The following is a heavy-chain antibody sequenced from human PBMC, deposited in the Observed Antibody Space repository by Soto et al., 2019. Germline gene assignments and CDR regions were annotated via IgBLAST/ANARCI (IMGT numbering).Heavy chain of an antibody. CDR2: ISYDGSNK. CDR3: ARDFEAGGSSFNGMDV. Sequence: PGGSLRLSCAASGFTFSSYAMHWVRQAPGKGLEWVAVISYDGSNKYYADSVKGRFTISRDNPKNTLYLQMNSLRAEDTAVYYCARDFEAGGSSFNGMDVWGQGTTVTVSS. D-gene: IGHD6-13*01. V-gene: IGHV3-30-3*01. CDR1: GFTFSSYA. J-gene: IGHJ6*02.